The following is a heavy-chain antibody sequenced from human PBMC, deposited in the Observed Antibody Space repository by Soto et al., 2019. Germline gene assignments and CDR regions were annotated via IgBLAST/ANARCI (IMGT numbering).Heavy chain of an antibody. D-gene: IGHD2-2*01. J-gene: IGHJ6*02. CDR1: GLTSVVYA. CDR3: ARDPSIVLVPAATYYYYYYGMDV. CDR2: ISWNSGSI. Sequence: PGGPLTLSCGASGLTSVVYAMHWVRLASGKFVEWVSGISWNSGSIGYVDSVKGRFTISRDNAKNSLYRQMNSLRAEDTAVYYCARDPSIVLVPAATYYYYYYGMDVWGQGTTVTVSS. V-gene: IGHV3-9*02.